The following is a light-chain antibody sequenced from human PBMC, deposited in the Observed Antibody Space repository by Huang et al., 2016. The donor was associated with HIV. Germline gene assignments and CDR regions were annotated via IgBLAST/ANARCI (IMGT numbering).Light chain of an antibody. Sequence: EIVMTQSPATLSVSPGERATLSCRASQSVSSHLAWYQQTPGQAPRLLIFAAATRATGIPARVSGTVSGTEFTLTISSLQSEDFAVYYCQQYNNWPPLTFGGGTKVEIK. J-gene: IGKJ4*01. CDR1: QSVSSH. CDR3: QQYNNWPPLT. V-gene: IGKV3-15*01. CDR2: AAA.